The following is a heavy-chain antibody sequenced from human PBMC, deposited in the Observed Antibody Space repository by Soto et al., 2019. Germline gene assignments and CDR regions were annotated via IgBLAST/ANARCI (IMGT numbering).Heavy chain of an antibody. CDR3: ARDYYGSGSYYNDVNWFDP. V-gene: IGHV3-7*03. D-gene: IGHD3-10*01. J-gene: IGHJ5*02. CDR2: IKQDGSEK. Sequence: PGGSLRLSCAASGLTFSSYWMSWVRQAPGKGLEWVANIKQDGSEKYYVDSVKGRFTISRDNAKNSLYLQMNSLRAEDTAVYYCARDYYGSGSYYNDVNWFDPWGQGTLVTVSS. CDR1: GLTFSSYW.